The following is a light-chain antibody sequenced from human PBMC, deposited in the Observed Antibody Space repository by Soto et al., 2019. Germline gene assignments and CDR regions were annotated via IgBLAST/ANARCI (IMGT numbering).Light chain of an antibody. V-gene: IGLV1-40*01. CDR2: GNS. CDR3: QSYDSSLSGYV. Sequence: QSVLTQPPSVSGAPGQRVTISCTGSSSNFGAGYDVHWYQQLPGTAPKLLIYGNSNQPSGVPDRFSGSKSGTSASLAITGLQAEDEADYYCQSYDSSLSGYVFGTGTKVTVL. J-gene: IGLJ1*01. CDR1: SSNFGAGYD.